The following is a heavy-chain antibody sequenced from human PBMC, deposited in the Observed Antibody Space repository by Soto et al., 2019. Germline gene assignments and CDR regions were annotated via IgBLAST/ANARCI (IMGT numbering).Heavy chain of an antibody. Sequence: PSETLSLTCAVYGGSFSGYYWSWIRQPPGKGLEWIGEINHSGSTNYNPSLKSRVTISVDTSKNQFSLKLSSVTAADTAVYYCARSSSWQRFDYWGQGTLVTVSS. CDR1: GGSFSGYY. D-gene: IGHD6-13*01. V-gene: IGHV4-34*01. CDR3: ARSSSWQRFDY. J-gene: IGHJ4*02. CDR2: INHSGST.